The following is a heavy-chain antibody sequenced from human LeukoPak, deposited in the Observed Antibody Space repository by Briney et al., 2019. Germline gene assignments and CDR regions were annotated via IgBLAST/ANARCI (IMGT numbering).Heavy chain of an antibody. CDR1: GFTFSSYG. CDR2: ISGVGDAT. Sequence: GGSLRLSCAASGFTFSSYGMSWVRQAPGKGLEWVSTISGVGDATYYADSVKGRFTISRDNSKNTLYLQMNSLRVEDTAVYYCAREGGGLDYWGQGTLVTVSS. CDR3: AREGGGLDY. V-gene: IGHV3-23*01. J-gene: IGHJ4*02. D-gene: IGHD2-15*01.